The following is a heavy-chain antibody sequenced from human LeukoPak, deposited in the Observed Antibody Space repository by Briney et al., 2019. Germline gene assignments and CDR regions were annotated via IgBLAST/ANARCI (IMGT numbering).Heavy chain of an antibody. Sequence: SQTLSLTCVISGDSVSRNSAAWNWIRQSPARGLEWLGRTSYRSNWNNDYALSVKSRITINPDTSKNQFSLQLNSVTPEDTAVYYCARGNYGMDVWGQGTTVTVSS. J-gene: IGHJ6*02. V-gene: IGHV6-1*01. CDR3: ARGNYGMDV. CDR2: TSYRSNWNN. CDR1: GDSVSRNSAA.